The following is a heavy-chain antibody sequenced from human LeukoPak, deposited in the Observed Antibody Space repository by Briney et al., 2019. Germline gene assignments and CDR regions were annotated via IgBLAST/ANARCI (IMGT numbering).Heavy chain of an antibody. CDR1: GGSFSGYY. D-gene: IGHD6-6*01. CDR2: INHSGST. V-gene: IGHV4-34*01. Sequence: PSETLSLTCAVYGGSFSGYYWSWIRQPPGKGLEWIGEINHSGSTNYNPSLKSRVTISVDTSKNQFSLKLSSVTAADTALYYCARDVGARLPGYWGQGILVTVSS. CDR3: ARDVGARLPGY. J-gene: IGHJ4*02.